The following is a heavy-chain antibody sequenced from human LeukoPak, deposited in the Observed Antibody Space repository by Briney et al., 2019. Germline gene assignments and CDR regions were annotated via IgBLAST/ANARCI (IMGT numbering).Heavy chain of an antibody. D-gene: IGHD6-19*01. Sequence: PGGSLRLSCAASGFTFSSYAMHWVRQAPGKGLEWVAVISYDGSNKYYADSVKCRFTISRDNSKNTLYLQMNSLRAEDTAVYYCARDPVAGTPLFDYWGQGTLVTVSS. CDR2: ISYDGSNK. CDR3: ARDPVAGTPLFDY. V-gene: IGHV3-30*01. CDR1: GFTFSSYA. J-gene: IGHJ4*02.